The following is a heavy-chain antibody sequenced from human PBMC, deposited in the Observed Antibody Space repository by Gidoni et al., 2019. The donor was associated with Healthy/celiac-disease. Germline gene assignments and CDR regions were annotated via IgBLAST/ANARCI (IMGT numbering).Heavy chain of an antibody. CDR3: ARDRYGGTFNWFDP. J-gene: IGHJ5*02. Sequence: QVQLQESGPGLVKPSETLSLTCTVSGGSISSYYWSWIRQPPGKGLEWIGYIYYSGSTNYNPSLKSRVTISVDTSKNQFSLKLSSVTAADTAVYYCARDRYGGTFNWFDPWGQGTLVTVSS. D-gene: IGHD1-26*01. V-gene: IGHV4-59*01. CDR2: IYYSGST. CDR1: GGSISSYY.